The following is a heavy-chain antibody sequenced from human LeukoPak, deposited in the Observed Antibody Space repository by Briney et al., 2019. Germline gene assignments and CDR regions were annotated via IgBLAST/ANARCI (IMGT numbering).Heavy chain of an antibody. D-gene: IGHD3-22*01. J-gene: IGHJ4*02. CDR3: ARRSYYYDSSGVDY. CDR1: GFTFSTYG. CDR2: MLYDGSNE. V-gene: IGHV3-33*01. Sequence: PGGSLRLSCAASGFTFSTYGMHWVRQAPGKGLEWVALMLYDGSNEYYAASVKGRFTISRDNSKNTPYLQMNSLRAEDTAVYYCARRSYYYDSSGVDYWGQGTLVTVSS.